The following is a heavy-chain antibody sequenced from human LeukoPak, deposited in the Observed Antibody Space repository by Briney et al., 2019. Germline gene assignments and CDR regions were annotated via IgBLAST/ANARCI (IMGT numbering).Heavy chain of an antibody. V-gene: IGHV3-23*01. CDR1: GFAFSSYD. CDR3: GKTIPYWYFDL. CDR2: IGGDSGTT. Sequence: GGSLRLSCAASGFAFSSYDMSWVRQAPGKGLEWVSAIGGDSGTTYADSVKGRFTISRDNSKYTLYLQMNSLRAEDTAIYYCGKTIPYWYFDLWGRGTLVTVSS. D-gene: IGHD5-24*01. J-gene: IGHJ2*01.